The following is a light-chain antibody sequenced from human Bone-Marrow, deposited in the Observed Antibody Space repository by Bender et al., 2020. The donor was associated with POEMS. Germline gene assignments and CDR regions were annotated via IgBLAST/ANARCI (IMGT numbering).Light chain of an antibody. V-gene: IGLV2-23*01. Sequence: QSALTQPASVSGSPGQSITLSCNGTTSDVGKYNHVSWYQQHPGEVPKLLIYETYRRPSGVSDRFFGSKSDNTASLTISGLQTEDEADYYCCSYAPGNSYVFGTGTTVSVL. CDR2: ETY. CDR1: TSDVGKYNH. CDR3: CSYAPGNSYV. J-gene: IGLJ1*01.